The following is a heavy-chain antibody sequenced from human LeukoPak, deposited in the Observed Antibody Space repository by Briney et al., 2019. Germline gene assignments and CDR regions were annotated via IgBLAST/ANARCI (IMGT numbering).Heavy chain of an antibody. CDR2: IYYSGST. CDR3: ARHKEKGAFGI. V-gene: IGHV4-59*01. CDR1: GGSINNYY. J-gene: IGHJ3*02. Sequence: PSETLSLTCTVSGGSINNYYWSWIRQPPGKGLEWIGYIYYSGSTNYNPSLKSRVTISVDTSKNQFSRKLSSVTAADTAVYYCARHKEKGAFGIWGQGTMVTVS.